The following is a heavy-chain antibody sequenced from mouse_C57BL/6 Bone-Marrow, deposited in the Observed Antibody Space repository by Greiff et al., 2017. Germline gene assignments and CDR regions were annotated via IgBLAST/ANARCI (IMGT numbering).Heavy chain of an antibody. CDR2: IYPGSGNT. Sequence: QVQLKESGAELVRPGASVKLSCKASGCTFTDYYINWVKQRPGQGLEWIARIYPGSGNTYYNEKFKGKATLTAEKSSSTAYMQLSSLTSEDSAVYFCARYPYGSSYESYAMDYWGQGTSVTVSS. CDR3: ARYPYGSSYESYAMDY. CDR1: GCTFTDYY. V-gene: IGHV1-76*01. J-gene: IGHJ4*01. D-gene: IGHD1-1*01.